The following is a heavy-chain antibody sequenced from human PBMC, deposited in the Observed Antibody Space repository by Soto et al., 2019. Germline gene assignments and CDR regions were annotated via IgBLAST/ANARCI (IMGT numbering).Heavy chain of an antibody. Sequence: ASVKVSCKASGYTFTGYYMHWVRQAPGQGLEWMGWINPNSGGTNYAQKFQGRVTMTRDTSISTAYMELSRLRSDDTAVYYCARDLYGDRPFDYWGQGTLVTVSS. CDR1: GYTFTGYY. D-gene: IGHD4-17*01. CDR3: ARDLYGDRPFDY. J-gene: IGHJ4*02. CDR2: INPNSGGT. V-gene: IGHV1-2*02.